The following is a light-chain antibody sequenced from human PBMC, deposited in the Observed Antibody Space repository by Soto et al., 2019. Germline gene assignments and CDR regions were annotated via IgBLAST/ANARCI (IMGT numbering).Light chain of an antibody. Sequence: DIQMTQYPSTLSPSVGDRVTSTCRAKQTSSSWLAWYQQKPQKAPKLLIYKASTLKSGVPSRCSGGGAGTEFTLTSSSLQADDVANYCCQRYNSYSFGQGTKVDI. V-gene: IGKV1-5*03. J-gene: IGKJ1*01. CDR3: QRYNSYS. CDR1: QTSSSW. CDR2: KAS.